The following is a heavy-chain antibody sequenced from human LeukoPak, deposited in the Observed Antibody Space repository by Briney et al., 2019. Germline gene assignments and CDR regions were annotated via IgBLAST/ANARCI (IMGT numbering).Heavy chain of an antibody. J-gene: IGHJ4*02. D-gene: IGHD5-12*01. CDR3: ARGGYSGYDLAIDY. CDR2: INPNSGGT. CDR1: GYTFTGYY. Sequence: ASVKVSCKASGYTFTGYYMHWVRQAPGRGLEWMGWINPNSGGTNYAQKFQGWVTMTRDTSISTAYMELNRLRSDDTAVYYCARGGYSGYDLAIDYWGQGTLVTVSS. V-gene: IGHV1-2*04.